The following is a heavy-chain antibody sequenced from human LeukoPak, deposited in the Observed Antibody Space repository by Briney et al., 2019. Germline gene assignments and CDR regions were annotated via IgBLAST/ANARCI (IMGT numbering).Heavy chain of an antibody. Sequence: GGSLRLSCAASGFIFTDYWMNWVRQAPGKGMEWVAMIKYDGIDKKYLDSVKGRFTISRDNSKNTLYLQMNSLRAEDTAVYYCARVTAAAGSSWGQGTLVTVSS. CDR3: ARVTAAAGSS. J-gene: IGHJ4*02. D-gene: IGHD6-13*01. CDR1: GFIFTDYW. CDR2: IKYDGIDK. V-gene: IGHV3-7*03.